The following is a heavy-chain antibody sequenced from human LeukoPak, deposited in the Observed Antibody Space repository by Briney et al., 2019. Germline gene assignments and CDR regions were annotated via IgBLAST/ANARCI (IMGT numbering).Heavy chain of an antibody. V-gene: IGHV1-46*01. CDR1: GYTFTSYY. Sequence: GASVKVSCKASGYTFTSYYMHWVRQAPGQGLEWMGIINPSGGSTSYAQKFQGRVTMTRDTSTSTVYMELSSLRSEDTAVYYCARDRRYYDTSGTVYYDAMDVWGQGTTVTVSS. CDR3: ARDRRYYDTSGTVYYDAMDV. D-gene: IGHD3-22*01. J-gene: IGHJ6*02. CDR2: INPSGGST.